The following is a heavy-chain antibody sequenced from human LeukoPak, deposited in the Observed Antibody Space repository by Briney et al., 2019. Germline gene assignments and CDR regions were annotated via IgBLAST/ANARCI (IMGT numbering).Heavy chain of an antibody. Sequence: GRSLRLSCAVSGFTFSSYGMHWVRQAPGKGLEWMAVISYDGTNKYYADSVKGRFTISRDNSKNTLYLQMNSLRAEDTAVYYCAKILPDTVTADYWGQGTLVTVSS. CDR3: AKILPDTVTADY. D-gene: IGHD4-11*01. J-gene: IGHJ4*02. CDR1: GFTFSSYG. V-gene: IGHV3-30*18. CDR2: ISYDGTNK.